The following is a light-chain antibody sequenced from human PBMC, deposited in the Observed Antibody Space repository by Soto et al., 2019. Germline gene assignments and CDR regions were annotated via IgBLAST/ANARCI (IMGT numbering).Light chain of an antibody. CDR1: QSLLDSDDGNTY. J-gene: IGKJ4*01. V-gene: IGKV2-40*01. CDR2: TVS. CDR3: MQRVEFPLN. Sequence: DIVMTQSPLSLPVTPGEPAAISCRSSQSLLDSDDGNTYLDWYLQEPGQSPQLLIYTVSSRASGVPDRFSGSGSGTDFTLKISRVEAEDVGVYYCMQRVEFPLNFGGGTKVDIK.